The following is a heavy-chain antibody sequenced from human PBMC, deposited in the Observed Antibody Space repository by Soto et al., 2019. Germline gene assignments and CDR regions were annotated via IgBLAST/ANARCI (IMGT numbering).Heavy chain of an antibody. CDR1: GFTFTTAC. J-gene: IGHJ4*01. CDR2: IKSKTDCFTP. Sequence: SLRLSCAASGFTFTTACINWFLQAPVKVLDCVVLIKSKTDCFTPYFAAPLRGRFAISIYYSKIIVYLQMNILKAEDTSVYYCTKDSYFNLKLVRFDYWGLGTLVTVSS. V-gene: IGHV3-15*07. D-gene: IGHD3-9*01. CDR3: TKDSYFNLKLVRFDY.